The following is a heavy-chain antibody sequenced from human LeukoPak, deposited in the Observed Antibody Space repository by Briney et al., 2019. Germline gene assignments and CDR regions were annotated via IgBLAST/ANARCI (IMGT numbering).Heavy chain of an antibody. CDR1: GGSISSYY. CDR3: ARGGGWNVNFDY. V-gene: IGHV4-59*01. CDR2: IYYSGST. D-gene: IGHD1-1*01. J-gene: IGHJ4*02. Sequence: PSETLSLTCTVSGGSISSYYWSWIRQPPGKGLEWIGYIYYSGSTNYNPSLKSRVTISVDTSKNQFSLKLSSVTAADTAVYYCARGGGWNVNFDYWGQGTLVTVSS.